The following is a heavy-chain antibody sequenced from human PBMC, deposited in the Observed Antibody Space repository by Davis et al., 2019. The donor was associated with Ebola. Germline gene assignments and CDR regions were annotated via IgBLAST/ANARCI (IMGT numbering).Heavy chain of an antibody. Sequence: PGGSLRLSCAASGFTFSSYGMHWVRQAPGKGLEWVAVISYDGSNKYYADSVKGRFTISRDNSKNTLYLQMNSLRAEDTAVYYCARPGIAVAYFDYWGQGTLVTVSS. CDR2: ISYDGSNK. D-gene: IGHD6-19*01. J-gene: IGHJ4*02. CDR3: ARPGIAVAYFDY. CDR1: GFTFSSYG. V-gene: IGHV3-30*03.